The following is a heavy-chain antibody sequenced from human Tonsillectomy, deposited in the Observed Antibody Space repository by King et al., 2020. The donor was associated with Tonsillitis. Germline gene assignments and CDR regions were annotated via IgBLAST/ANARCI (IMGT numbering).Heavy chain of an antibody. J-gene: IGHJ4*02. V-gene: IGHV3-9*01. CDR3: AKGLGVVIYKALDY. CDR2: SRWNSGSI. D-gene: IGHD3-3*01. Sequence: VQLVESGGGLVQPGRSLRLSWAASGFTFDDYAMHWVRQAPGEGLEWVSGSRWNSGSIGYADSGKGRFTISRDNAKNSLYLQRNSLRAEDTALVYCAKGLGVVIYKALDYWGQGTLVTVSS. CDR1: GFTFDDYA.